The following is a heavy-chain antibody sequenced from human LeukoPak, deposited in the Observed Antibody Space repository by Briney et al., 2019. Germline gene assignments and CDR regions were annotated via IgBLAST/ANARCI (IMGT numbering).Heavy chain of an antibody. D-gene: IGHD3-22*01. J-gene: IGHJ4*02. Sequence: GGSLRLSCAASGFTFSSYWMSWVRQAPGKGLEWVANIKQDGSEKYYVDSVKGRLTISRDNAKNSLYLQMNSLRAEDTAVYYCARVPYDSSGYHDYYFDYWGQGTLVTVSS. CDR3: ARVPYDSSGYHDYYFDY. CDR1: GFTFSSYW. V-gene: IGHV3-7*01. CDR2: IKQDGSEK.